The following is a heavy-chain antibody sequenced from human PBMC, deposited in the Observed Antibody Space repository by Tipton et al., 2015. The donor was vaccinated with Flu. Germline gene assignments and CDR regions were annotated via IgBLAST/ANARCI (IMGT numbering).Heavy chain of an antibody. V-gene: IGHV3-7*01. CDR3: ARHRNYHFDY. CDR2: IKHDGGDK. J-gene: IGHJ4*02. Sequence: SLRLSCAASGFTFGSKWMAWVRQAPGKGLEWVANIKHDGGDKYYVDSVKGRFTISRDNAKNSLYLQMNSLRAEDTALYYCARHRNYHFDYWGQGTLVTVSS. D-gene: IGHD4-11*01. CDR1: GFTFGSKW.